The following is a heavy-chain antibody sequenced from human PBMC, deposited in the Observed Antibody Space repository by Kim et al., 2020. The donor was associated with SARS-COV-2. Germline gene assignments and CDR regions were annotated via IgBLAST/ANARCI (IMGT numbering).Heavy chain of an antibody. CDR2: IWYDGSNK. CDR1: GFTFSSYG. J-gene: IGHJ6*02. V-gene: IGHV3-33*01. CDR3: ARDFGGYSYGYYYYYGMDV. Sequence: RGSLRLSCAASGFTFSSYGMHWARQAPGKGLEWVAVIWYDGSNKYYADSVKGRFTISRDNSKNTLYLQMNSLRAEDTAVYYCARDFGGYSYGYYYYYGMDVWGQGTTVTVSS. D-gene: IGHD5-18*01.